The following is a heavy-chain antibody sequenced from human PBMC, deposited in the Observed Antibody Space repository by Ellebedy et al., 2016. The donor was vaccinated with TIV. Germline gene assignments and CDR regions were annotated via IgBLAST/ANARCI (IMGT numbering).Heavy chain of an antibody. D-gene: IGHD1-26*01. V-gene: IGHV1-2*02. CDR2: INPNSGDT. CDR1: GYTFSGYY. J-gene: IGHJ6*02. CDR3: ARDRWEQQWGYYGMDV. Sequence: ASVKVSCXASGYTFSGYYMHWVRQAPGQGLEWMGWINPNSGDTHYAEKFQARVTMTRDTSITTAYMELSRLRSDDTAVYYCARDRWEQQWGYYGMDVWGQGTTVTVSS.